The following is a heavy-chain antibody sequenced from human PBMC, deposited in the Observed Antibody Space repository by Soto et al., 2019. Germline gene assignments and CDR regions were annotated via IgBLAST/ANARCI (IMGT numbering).Heavy chain of an antibody. CDR2: IIPILGIA. V-gene: IGHV1-69*08. Sequence: QVQLVQSGAEVKKPGSSVKVSCKASGGTFSSYTISWVRQAPGQGLEWMGRIIPILGIANYAQKFQGRVTITADKSTSTAYMELSSLRSEDTAVYYCAGDPGGYYGSSSMDVWGQGTTVTVSS. CDR3: AGDPGGYYGSSSMDV. CDR1: GGTFSSYT. J-gene: IGHJ6*02. D-gene: IGHD3-10*01.